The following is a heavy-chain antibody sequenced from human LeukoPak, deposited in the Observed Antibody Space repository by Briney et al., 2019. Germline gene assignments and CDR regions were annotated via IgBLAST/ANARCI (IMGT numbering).Heavy chain of an antibody. V-gene: IGHV3-7*04. CDR3: ARGGYFFDY. J-gene: IGHJ4*02. Sequence: GGSQGLSCAASGFTFSRYWMTLVRQAPGKGLEWVANIKQDGSEKYYVDSVKGRFTISRDNAKNSMYLQMNSLRAEDTAVYYCARGGYFFDYWGQGTLVTVSS. CDR1: GFTFSRYW. CDR2: IKQDGSEK.